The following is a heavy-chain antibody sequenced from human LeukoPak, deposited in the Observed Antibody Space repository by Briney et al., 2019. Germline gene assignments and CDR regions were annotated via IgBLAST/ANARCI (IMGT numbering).Heavy chain of an antibody. V-gene: IGHV4-34*01. CDR2: INHSGST. Sequence: SEALSLTCAVYGGSFSGYYWSWIRQPPGKGLEWIGEINHSGSTNYNPSLKSRVTISVDTSKKQFSLKLSSVTAADTAFYYCARYIVSYPHDAFDIWGQGTMVTVSS. D-gene: IGHD1-26*01. J-gene: IGHJ3*02. CDR1: GGSFSGYY. CDR3: ARYIVSYPHDAFDI.